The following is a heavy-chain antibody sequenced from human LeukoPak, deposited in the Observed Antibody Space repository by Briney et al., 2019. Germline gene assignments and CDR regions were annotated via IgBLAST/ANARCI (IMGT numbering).Heavy chain of an antibody. CDR2: IYYSGST. J-gene: IGHJ4*02. V-gene: IGHV4-59*01. CDR3: ARDRGYSYGIFDY. Sequence: SETLSLTCTVSGGSISSYYWSWVRQPPGKGLEWIGYIYYSGSTNYNPSLKSRVTISVDTSKNQFSLKLSSVTAADTAVYYCARDRGYSYGIFDYWGQGTLVTVSS. D-gene: IGHD5-18*01. CDR1: GGSISSYY.